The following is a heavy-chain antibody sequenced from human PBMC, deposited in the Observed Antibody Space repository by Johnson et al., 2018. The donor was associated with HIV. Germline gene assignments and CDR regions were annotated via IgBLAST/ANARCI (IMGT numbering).Heavy chain of an antibody. D-gene: IGHD1-1*01. CDR1: GFTFSSDG. CDR3: ARKKATVFSTTSTNYAFDI. J-gene: IGHJ3*02. CDR2: VSYDGSKK. Sequence: MQLVEFGGGVVQPGRSLRLSCVASGFTFSSDGMHWVRQAPGKGLEWVAIVSYDGSKKYYPDSVKGRFTISRDNSKNTLYLQMNSLRAEDTAVYYCARKKATVFSTTSTNYAFDIWGQGTMVTVSS. V-gene: IGHV3-30*03.